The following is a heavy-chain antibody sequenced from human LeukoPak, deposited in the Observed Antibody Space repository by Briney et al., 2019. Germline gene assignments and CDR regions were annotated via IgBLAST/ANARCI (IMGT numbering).Heavy chain of an antibody. D-gene: IGHD1-26*01. CDR3: AKSGVEWDLLRSSFYFDY. Sequence: GESLKISCAASGFTFSTYGMHWVRQAPGKGLEWVAVISYDRSNIFYADSVKGRFTISRDNSKNILYLEMNSLRPEDTAVFYCAKSGVEWDLLRSSFYFDYWGQGTLVTVSS. CDR2: ISYDRSNI. V-gene: IGHV3-30*18. CDR1: GFTFSTYG. J-gene: IGHJ4*02.